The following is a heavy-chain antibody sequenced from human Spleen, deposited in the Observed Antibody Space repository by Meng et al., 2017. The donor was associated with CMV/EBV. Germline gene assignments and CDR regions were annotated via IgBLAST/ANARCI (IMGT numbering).Heavy chain of an antibody. CDR2: INPNSGGT. D-gene: IGHD2-2*01. J-gene: IGHJ6*02. Sequence: ASVKVSCKASEYTFTGYYIHWVRQAPGQGLEWMGWINPNSGGTNYAQKFQGRVTMTRDTSISTAYMELSRLRSDDTAVFYCARDPIVVVPAAMDYGMDVWGQGTTVTVSS. CDR3: ARDPIVVVPAAMDYGMDV. CDR1: EYTFTGYY. V-gene: IGHV1-2*02.